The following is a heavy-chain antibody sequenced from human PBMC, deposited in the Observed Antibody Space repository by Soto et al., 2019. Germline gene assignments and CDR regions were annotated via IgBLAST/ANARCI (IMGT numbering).Heavy chain of an antibody. Sequence: QAQVVQSGAEVRKPGSSVKLSCKASEGTFNSYAIAWVRQAPGQGLEWMGGIIPYYNTLNYAQKFQDRVTITADDSTNTVDMELRSLKSDDTAVYFCESGASRWYPYFFDSWAQGTLVTVSS. CDR1: EGTFNSYA. CDR3: ESGASRWYPYFFDS. J-gene: IGHJ4*02. D-gene: IGHD6-13*01. V-gene: IGHV1-69*01. CDR2: IIPYYNTL.